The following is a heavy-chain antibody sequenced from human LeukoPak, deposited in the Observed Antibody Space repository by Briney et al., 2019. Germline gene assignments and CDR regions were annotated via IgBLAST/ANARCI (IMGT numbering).Heavy chain of an antibody. Sequence: SETLSLTCTVSGGSISSGGYYWSWLRQHPGKGLEWIGYIYYSGSTYYNPSLKSRVTISVDTSKNQFSLKLSSVTAADTAVYYCAVPSSGWDYGMDVWGQGTTVTVSS. J-gene: IGHJ6*02. CDR2: IYYSGST. D-gene: IGHD6-19*01. CDR1: GGSISSGGYY. CDR3: AVPSSGWDYGMDV. V-gene: IGHV4-31*03.